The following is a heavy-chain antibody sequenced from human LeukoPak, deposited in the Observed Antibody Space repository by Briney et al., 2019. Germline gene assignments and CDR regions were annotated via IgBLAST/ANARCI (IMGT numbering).Heavy chain of an antibody. D-gene: IGHD3/OR15-3a*01. J-gene: IGHJ4*02. Sequence: GGSLRLSCEASGFSLSGYWMTWVRQPPGKGLEWVANIKEDGSDKYYVESVRGRFTISRDNAKNSLYLQMNSLRVEDTAVYYCARGVGLDQWGQGTLVIVSS. V-gene: IGHV3-7*01. CDR2: IKEDGSDK. CDR3: ARGVGLDQ. CDR1: GFSLSGYW.